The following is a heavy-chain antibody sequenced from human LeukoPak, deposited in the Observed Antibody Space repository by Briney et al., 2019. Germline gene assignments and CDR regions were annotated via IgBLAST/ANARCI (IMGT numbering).Heavy chain of an antibody. D-gene: IGHD6-13*01. Sequence: GGSLRLSCAASGFTFSSYSMNWVRQAPGKGLEWVSSISSSSYIYYADSVKGRFTISRDNAKNSLYLQMNSLRAEDTAVYYCARDRWAAAGTDYWGQGTLVTVSS. CDR1: GFTFSSYS. CDR2: ISSSSYI. J-gene: IGHJ4*02. CDR3: ARDRWAAAGTDY. V-gene: IGHV3-21*01.